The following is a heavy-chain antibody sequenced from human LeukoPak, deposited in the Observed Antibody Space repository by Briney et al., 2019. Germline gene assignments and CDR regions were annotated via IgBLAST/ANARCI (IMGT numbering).Heavy chain of an antibody. CDR2: INPNSGGT. Sequence: GASVKVSCKASGYTLTAYYIYWVRQAPGQGLEWMGRINPNSGGTDYAQNFQGRVTMTRDTSISTAYMELSRLRSDDTAVYYCARGYCSGGTCYLVENWLYPWGQGTLVTVSS. CDR1: GYTLTAYY. D-gene: IGHD2-15*01. CDR3: ARGYCSGGTCYLVENWLYP. J-gene: IGHJ5*02. V-gene: IGHV1-2*06.